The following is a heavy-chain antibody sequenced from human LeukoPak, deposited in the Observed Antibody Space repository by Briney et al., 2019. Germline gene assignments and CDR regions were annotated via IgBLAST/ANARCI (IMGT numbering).Heavy chain of an antibody. CDR2: INSDGRST. D-gene: IGHD5-12*01. J-gene: IGHJ4*02. CDR3: ARVGQAGYVGYPLDY. Sequence: GGSLRLSCAASGFTFSSYRMHWVRQAPGKGLMWVSRINSDGRSTSYADSVKGRFTISRDNATKTLYLQMNSLRAEDTAVFYCARVGQAGYVGYPLDYRGQGTLVTVSS. V-gene: IGHV3-74*01. CDR1: GFTFSSYR.